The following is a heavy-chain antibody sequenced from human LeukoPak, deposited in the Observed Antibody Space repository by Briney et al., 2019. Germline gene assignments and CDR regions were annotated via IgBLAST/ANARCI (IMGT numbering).Heavy chain of an antibody. V-gene: IGHV3-30*02. J-gene: IGHJ4*02. CDR2: IRYDGSDK. Sequence: GGSLRLSCAASGFTFSSSGMHWVRQAPGKGLEWLAFIRYDGSDKYYADSVKGRFTISRDDSKNTLFLQMSSLRPEDTAVYYCAKDSSIAAACRLGFDYWGQGTLVTVSS. D-gene: IGHD6-13*01. CDR1: GFTFSSSG. CDR3: AKDSSIAAACRLGFDY.